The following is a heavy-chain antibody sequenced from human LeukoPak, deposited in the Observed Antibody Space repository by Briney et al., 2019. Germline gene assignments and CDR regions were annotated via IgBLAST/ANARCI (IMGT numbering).Heavy chain of an antibody. V-gene: IGHV1-69*04. Sequence: SVKVSCKASVGTFSSYAISWVRQAPGQGLEWMGRIIPILGIANYAQKFQGRVTITADKSTSTAYMELSSLRSEDTAVYYCAADVLELVLSFDYWGQGTLVTVSS. CDR1: VGTFSSYA. J-gene: IGHJ4*02. D-gene: IGHD6-13*01. CDR2: IIPILGIA. CDR3: AADVLELVLSFDY.